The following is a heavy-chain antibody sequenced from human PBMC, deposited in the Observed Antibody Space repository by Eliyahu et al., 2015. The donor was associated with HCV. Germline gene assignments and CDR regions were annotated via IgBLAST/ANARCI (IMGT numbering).Heavy chain of an antibody. Sequence: EVQLVESGGGLVQPGGSLRLSCAASGFTFSSYAMSWVRQAPGKGLEWVSAISGSGGSTYYADSVKGRFTISRDNSKNTLYLQMNSLRAEDTAVYYCATIAVAGTPGYYYGMDVWGQGTTVTVSS. CDR3: ATIAVAGTPGYYYGMDV. CDR1: GFTFSSYA. V-gene: IGHV3-23*04. CDR2: ISGSGGST. D-gene: IGHD6-19*01. J-gene: IGHJ6*02.